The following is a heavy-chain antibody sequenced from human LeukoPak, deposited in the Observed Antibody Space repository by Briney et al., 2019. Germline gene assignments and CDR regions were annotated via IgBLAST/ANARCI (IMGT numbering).Heavy chain of an antibody. J-gene: IGHJ5*02. D-gene: IGHD3-9*01. CDR1: GYSISSGYF. Sequence: SETLSLTCAVSGYSISSGYFWGWIRPPPGKGLEWIGIIYHTGATYYNPSLRRPVTISVDTSKNEFSLELNSVTAADTAVYYCARDLGLTISDNWFDPWGQGTLVTVSS. CDR3: ARDLGLTISDNWFDP. CDR2: IYHTGAT. V-gene: IGHV4-38-2*02.